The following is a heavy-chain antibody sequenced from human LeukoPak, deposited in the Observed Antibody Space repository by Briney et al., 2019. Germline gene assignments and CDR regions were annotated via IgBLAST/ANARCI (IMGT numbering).Heavy chain of an antibody. D-gene: IGHD3-10*01. CDR2: MNEDGSGR. CDR3: AAWFGESVP. CDR1: GFTFTSAW. J-gene: IGHJ5*02. Sequence: PGGSLRLSCAASGFTFTSAWMSWLRQTPEKGLEWVAHMNEDGSGRFYVDSAKGRFTISRDDTQNSVYLQMNSLRVEDTAVYCCAAWFGESVPWGQGTLVTVSS. V-gene: IGHV3-7*01.